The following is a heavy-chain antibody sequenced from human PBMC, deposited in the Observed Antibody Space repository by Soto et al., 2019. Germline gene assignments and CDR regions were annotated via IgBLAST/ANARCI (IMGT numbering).Heavy chain of an antibody. CDR3: AREGPLRDYVDY. J-gene: IGHJ4*02. V-gene: IGHV4-59*01. CDR1: GGSISSYY. Sequence: SETLSLTCTVSGGSISSYYWSWIRQPPGKGLEWIGYIYYSGSTNYNPSLKSRVTISVDTSKDQFSLKRSAVTAADTAVYYCAREGPLRDYVDYWGQATLVTVSS. CDR2: IYYSGST.